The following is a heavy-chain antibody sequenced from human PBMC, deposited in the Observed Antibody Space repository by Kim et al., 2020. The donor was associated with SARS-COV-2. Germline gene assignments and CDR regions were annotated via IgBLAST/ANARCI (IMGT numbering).Heavy chain of an antibody. CDR1: GFTFSSYA. V-gene: IGHV3-64*02. CDR3: ARGSSGWLKNWYFDL. Sequence: GGSLRLSCAASGFTFSSYAMHWVRQAPGKGLEYVSAISSNGGSTYYADSVKGRFTISRDNSKNTLYLQMGSLRAEDMAVYYCARGSSGWLKNWYFDLWGRGTLVTVSS. J-gene: IGHJ2*01. CDR2: ISSNGGST. D-gene: IGHD6-19*01.